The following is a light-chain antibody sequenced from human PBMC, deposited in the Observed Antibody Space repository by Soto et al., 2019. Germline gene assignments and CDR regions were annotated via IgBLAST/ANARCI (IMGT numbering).Light chain of an antibody. CDR2: GAS. V-gene: IGKV3-15*01. J-gene: IGKJ1*01. Sequence: EIVMTQSPATLSVSPGERATLSCRASQSVSSNLAWYQQKPGQAPRLLIYGASTRATGIPARFGGSRSGTEFTLTISSLQSEDFAVYYCQQYNNWPWTFGQGTKLELK. CDR1: QSVSSN. CDR3: QQYNNWPWT.